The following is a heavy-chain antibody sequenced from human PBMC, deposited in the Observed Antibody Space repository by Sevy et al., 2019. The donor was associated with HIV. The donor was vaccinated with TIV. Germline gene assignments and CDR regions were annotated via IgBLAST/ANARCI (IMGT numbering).Heavy chain of an antibody. CDR3: TTDREYGDYKGGFDY. D-gene: IGHD4-17*01. Sequence: GGSLRLSCTTSGFTFTNAWMGWVRQAPGKGLEWVGRIRSNTDGGTTDYAAPLKGRFTISRDDSKSTLYLQMNILKSADTAVYYCTTDREYGDYKGGFDYWGQGTLVTVSS. V-gene: IGHV3-15*01. CDR2: IRSNTDGGTT. CDR1: GFTFTNAW. J-gene: IGHJ4*02.